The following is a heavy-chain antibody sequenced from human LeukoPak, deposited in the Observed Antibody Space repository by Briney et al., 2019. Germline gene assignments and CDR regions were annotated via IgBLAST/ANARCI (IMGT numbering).Heavy chain of an antibody. CDR3: ARDGGHCGSNSCSVYYYYGLDA. J-gene: IGHJ6*02. CDR2: INPKSGDT. Sequence: GASVKVSCKASGYIFTGHYMHWVRQAPGQGLEWMGWINPKSGDTNHVQKFQGRVTMTWDTSISTAYMELSRLRSDDTAVYYCARDGGHCGSNSCSVYYYYGLDAWGQGTTVTVSS. V-gene: IGHV1-2*02. CDR1: GYIFTGHY. D-gene: IGHD2-2*01.